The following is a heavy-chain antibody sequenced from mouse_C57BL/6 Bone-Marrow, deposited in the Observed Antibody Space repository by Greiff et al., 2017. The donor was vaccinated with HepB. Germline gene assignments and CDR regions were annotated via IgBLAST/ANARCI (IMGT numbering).Heavy chain of an antibody. CDR2: INPGGGGT. Sequence: VQLQEPGAELVRPGTSVKVSCKASGYAFTNYLIEWVKQRPGQGLEWIGVINPGGGGTNYNEKFKGKATLTADKSSSTAYMQLSSLTSEDSAVYFCARNRGYYALDYWGQGTSVTVSS. CDR3: ARNRGYYALDY. V-gene: IGHV1-54*01. CDR1: GYAFTNYL. J-gene: IGHJ4*01.